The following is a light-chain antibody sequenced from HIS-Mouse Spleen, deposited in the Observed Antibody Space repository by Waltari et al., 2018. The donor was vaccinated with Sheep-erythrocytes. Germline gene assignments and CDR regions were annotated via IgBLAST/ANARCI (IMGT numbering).Light chain of an antibody. Sequence: QSALTQPASVSGSPGQPITISCTGTSSDVGSYNLVSWYQQHPGKAPKLMIYEGSKRPSGVSNRFSGSKSGNTASLTISGLQAEDEADYYCCSYAGSYNHVFATGTKVTVL. CDR3: CSYAGSYNHV. CDR2: EGS. CDR1: SSDVGSYNL. J-gene: IGLJ1*01. V-gene: IGLV2-14*02.